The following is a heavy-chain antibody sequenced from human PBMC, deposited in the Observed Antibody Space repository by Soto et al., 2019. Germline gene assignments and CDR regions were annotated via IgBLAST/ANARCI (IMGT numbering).Heavy chain of an antibody. CDR2: ILVGGST. J-gene: IGHJ3*02. Sequence: GGSLRLSCAVSGFICSSYDMSWVRQAPGKGLEWVSTILVGGSTHYEDSVKGRFTISRDTSKNTVYLQMNSLTAGDTAFYYCAKGTATSGGDFEIYGQGTMVTVSS. D-gene: IGHD1-26*01. CDR3: AKGTATSGGDFEI. V-gene: IGHV3-23*01. CDR1: GFICSSYD.